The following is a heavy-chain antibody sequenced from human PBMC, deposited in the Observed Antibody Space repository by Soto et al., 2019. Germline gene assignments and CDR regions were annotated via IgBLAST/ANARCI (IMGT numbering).Heavy chain of an antibody. Sequence: QVYLVQSGAEEKNAGASVKVSCKASGYSLSTHAMHWVRQAPGQGLEWVGWINSVNDHTIYSEKFQGRVTITSDTSATTAYMELSSLTSEDTAVYYCARNILGGTTDYWGQGTPVTVSS. CDR2: INSVNDHT. V-gene: IGHV1-3*05. CDR3: ARNILGGTTDY. D-gene: IGHD1-7*01. J-gene: IGHJ4*02. CDR1: GYSLSTHA.